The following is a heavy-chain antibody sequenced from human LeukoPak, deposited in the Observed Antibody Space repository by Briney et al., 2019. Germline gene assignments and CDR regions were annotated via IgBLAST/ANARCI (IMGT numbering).Heavy chain of an antibody. J-gene: IGHJ4*02. CDR2: IYHSGST. Sequence: SETLSLTCTVSGYSISSGYYWGWIRQPPGKGLEWIGSIYHSGSTYYNPSLKSRVTISVDTSKNQFSLKLSSVTAADTAVYYCARRGYSSGWYYFDYWGQGTLVTVSS. CDR3: ARRGYSSGWYYFDY. V-gene: IGHV4-38-2*02. D-gene: IGHD6-19*01. CDR1: GYSISSGYY.